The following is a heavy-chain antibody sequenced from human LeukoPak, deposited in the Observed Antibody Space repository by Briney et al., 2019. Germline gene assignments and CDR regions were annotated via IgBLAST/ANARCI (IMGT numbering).Heavy chain of an antibody. CDR1: GYTFTSYD. J-gene: IGHJ5*02. V-gene: IGHV1-8*01. CDR2: KNPNSGNT. CDR3: ARRSYGLVLFHTHNWFDP. Sequence: ASVKVSCKASGYTFTSYDINWVRQATGQGLEWMGWKNPNSGNTGYAQKFQGRVTMTRNTSISTAYMELSSLRSEDTAVYYCARRSYGLVLFHTHNWFDPWGQGTLVTVSS. D-gene: IGHD3-16*01.